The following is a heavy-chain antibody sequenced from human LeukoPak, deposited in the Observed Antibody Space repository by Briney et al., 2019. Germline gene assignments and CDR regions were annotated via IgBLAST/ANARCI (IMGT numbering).Heavy chain of an antibody. D-gene: IGHD3-22*01. CDR3: ARVRYDSSGYKRCAFDI. CDR1: GYTFTGYY. CDR2: INPNSGGT. V-gene: IGHV1-2*02. Sequence: GASVKVSCKASGYTFTGYYMHWVRQAPGRGLEWMGWINPNSGGTNYAQKFQGRVTMTRDTSISTAYMELSRLRSDDTAVYYCARVRYDSSGYKRCAFDIWGQGTMVTVSS. J-gene: IGHJ3*02.